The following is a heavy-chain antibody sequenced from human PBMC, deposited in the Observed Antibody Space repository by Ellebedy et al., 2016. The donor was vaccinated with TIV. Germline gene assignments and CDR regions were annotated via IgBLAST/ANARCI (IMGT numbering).Heavy chain of an antibody. CDR1: GFTFRSYA. CDR2: ISYDENNK. V-gene: IGHV3-30-3*01. Sequence: LSLTXAASGFTFRSYALHWVRQAPGKGLEWVAVISYDENNKHYADSVKGRFTISRDNSKNTLYLQMNSLRAEDTAVYYCAGRSGTYSDAFDIWGQGTMVTVSS. D-gene: IGHD1-26*01. CDR3: AGRSGTYSDAFDI. J-gene: IGHJ3*02.